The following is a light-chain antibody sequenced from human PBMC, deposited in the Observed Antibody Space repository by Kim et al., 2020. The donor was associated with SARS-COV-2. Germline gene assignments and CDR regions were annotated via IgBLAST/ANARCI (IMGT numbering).Light chain of an antibody. CDR3: QQSYTGPLT. CDR2: ATS. CDR1: QSIATS. J-gene: IGKJ4*01. Sequence: DIQLTQSPPSLSASLGDRVTITCRASQSIATSLNWYQQKHGTTPNLLIYATSNLQGGVPSRFSGSGSGTDFTLTISSLHPEDFATYYCQQSYTGPLTFGGGTKLEI. V-gene: IGKV1-39*01.